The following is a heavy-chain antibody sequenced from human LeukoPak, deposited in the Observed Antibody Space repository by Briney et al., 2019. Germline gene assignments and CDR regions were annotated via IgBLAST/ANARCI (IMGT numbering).Heavy chain of an antibody. D-gene: IGHD1-26*01. CDR1: GGSIRSSIYY. Sequence: PSETLSLTCTVSGGSIRSSIYYWGWIRQPPGKGLEWFGSIYYSVCTYYNPSLKSRVTISVDTSESQFSLKLSSVAAADTAVYYCARHWGGHSGTYSHWFDPWGQGTLVTVSS. CDR3: ARHWGGHSGTYSHWFDP. CDR2: IYYSVCT. V-gene: IGHV4-39*01. J-gene: IGHJ5*02.